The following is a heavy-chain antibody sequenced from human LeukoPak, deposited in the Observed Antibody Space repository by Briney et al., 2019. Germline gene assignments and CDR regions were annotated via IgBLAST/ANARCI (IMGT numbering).Heavy chain of an antibody. CDR3: ARQLAAAGNSAFDI. CDR2: IYYSGST. Sequence: SETLSLTCTVSGGSTSSYYWSWIRQPPGKGLEWIGYIYYSGSTNYNPSLKSRVTISVDTSKNQFSLKLSSVTAADTAVYYCARQLAAAGNSAFDIWGQGTMVTVSS. V-gene: IGHV4-59*08. D-gene: IGHD6-13*01. J-gene: IGHJ3*02. CDR1: GGSTSSYY.